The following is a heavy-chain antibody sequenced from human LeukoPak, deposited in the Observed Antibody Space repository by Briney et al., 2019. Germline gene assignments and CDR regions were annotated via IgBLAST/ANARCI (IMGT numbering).Heavy chain of an antibody. CDR2: INPDGTKK. CDR3: ASQPAVVDLDC. J-gene: IGHJ4*02. CDR1: GFTFTSYW. Sequence: GGSLRLSCAASGFTFTSYWMTWVRQAPGKGLEWVANINPDGTKKTYVDSVKGRFTISRDNVENSLHLQMNSLRVEDTAVYYCASQPAVVDLDCWGQGTLVTVSS. V-gene: IGHV3-7*01. D-gene: IGHD5-18*01.